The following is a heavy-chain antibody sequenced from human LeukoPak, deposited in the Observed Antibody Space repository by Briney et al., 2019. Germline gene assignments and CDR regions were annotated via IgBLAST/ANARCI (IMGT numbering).Heavy chain of an antibody. CDR2: INPNSGGT. J-gene: IGHJ4*02. CDR3: ARVYCYDSSGSAFDY. D-gene: IGHD3-22*01. Sequence: ASVKVSCKASGYTFTGYYMHWVRQAPGQGLEWMGWINPNSGGTNYAQKFQGRVTMTRDTSISTAYMELSRLRSDDTAVYYCARVYCYDSSGSAFDYWGQGTLVTVSS. V-gene: IGHV1-2*02. CDR1: GYTFTGYY.